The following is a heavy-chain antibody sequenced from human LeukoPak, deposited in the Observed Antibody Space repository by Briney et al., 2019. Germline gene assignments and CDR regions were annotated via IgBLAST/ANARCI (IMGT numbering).Heavy chain of an antibody. CDR1: AFTLSNAW. J-gene: IGHJ4*02. CDR2: IKSKTDGGTT. CDR3: TTDGTAMAGFDY. V-gene: IGHV3-15*01. D-gene: IGHD5-18*01. Sequence: PGGSLRLSCAASAFTLSNAWMSWVRQAPGKGLEWVGRIKSKTDGGTTDYAAPVKGRLTIPRDDSKNTLYLQMNSLKTEDTAVYYCTTDGTAMAGFDYWGQGTLVTVSS.